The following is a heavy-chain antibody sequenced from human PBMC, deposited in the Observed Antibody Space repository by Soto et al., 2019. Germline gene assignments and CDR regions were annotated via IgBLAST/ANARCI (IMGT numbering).Heavy chain of an antibody. Sequence: QVQLVQSGAEVKKPGASVRVSCRASGYTFTSHGISWVRQAPGQGLEWMGWISAYNGNTDYAQKLQGRVTMTTDTSTSTGYMELRSLGSDDTAVYYCARVWVYCSGISCLDYWGQGTLVTVSS. CDR3: ARVWVYCSGISCLDY. D-gene: IGHD2-2*01. V-gene: IGHV1-18*01. CDR1: GYTFTSHG. CDR2: ISAYNGNT. J-gene: IGHJ4*02.